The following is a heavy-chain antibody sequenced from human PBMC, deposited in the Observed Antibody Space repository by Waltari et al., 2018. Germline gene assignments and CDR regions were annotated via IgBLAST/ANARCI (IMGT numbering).Heavy chain of an antibody. CDR3: ARNDVVAATHHYYYGMDV. V-gene: IGHV1-69*05. Sequence: QVQLVQSGAEVKKPGSSVKVSCKASGGTFSSYAISWVRQAPGQGLEWMGGIIPIFGTANYAQKVQGRVTITTDESTSTAYMELSSLRSEDTAVYYCARNDVVAATHHYYYGMDVWGQGTTVTVSS. CDR2: IIPIFGTA. CDR1: GGTFSSYA. J-gene: IGHJ6*02. D-gene: IGHD2-15*01.